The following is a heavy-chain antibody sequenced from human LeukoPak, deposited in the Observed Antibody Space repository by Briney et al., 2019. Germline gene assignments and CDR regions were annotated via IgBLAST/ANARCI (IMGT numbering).Heavy chain of an antibody. V-gene: IGHV1-69*13. Sequence: SVKVSCKASGGTFSSYAISWVRQAPGQGLELMGGIIPIFGTANYAQKFQGRVTITADESTSTAYMELSSLRSEDTAAYYCARYPTVTTGFWFDPWGQGTLVTVSS. CDR3: ARYPTVTTGFWFDP. J-gene: IGHJ5*02. D-gene: IGHD4-17*01. CDR1: GGTFSSYA. CDR2: IIPIFGTA.